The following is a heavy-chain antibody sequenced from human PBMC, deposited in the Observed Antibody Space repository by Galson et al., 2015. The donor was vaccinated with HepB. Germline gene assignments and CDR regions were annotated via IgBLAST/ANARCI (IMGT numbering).Heavy chain of an antibody. J-gene: IGHJ6*02. V-gene: IGHV3-30*04. CDR3: ARDRARAAAGLYYYYGMDV. CDR2: ISYDGSNK. CDR1: GFTFSSYA. D-gene: IGHD6-13*01. Sequence: SLRLSCAASGFTFSSYAMHWVRQAPGKGLEWVAVISYDGSNKYYADSVKGRFTISRDNSKNTLYLQMNSLRAEDTAVYYCARDRARAAAGLYYYYGMDVWGQGTTVTVSS.